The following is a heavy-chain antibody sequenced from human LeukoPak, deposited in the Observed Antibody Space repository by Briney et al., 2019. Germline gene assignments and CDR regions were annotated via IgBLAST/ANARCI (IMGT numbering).Heavy chain of an antibody. J-gene: IGHJ4*02. V-gene: IGHV3-30*02. CDR2: IRYDGKIR. D-gene: IGHD3-16*01. CDR1: GFTLSNYG. CDR3: ACPGGAFDS. Sequence: GESLKISCAASGFTLSNYGMHWVRQAPGKGLEWVAFIRYDGKIRYYADSVKGRFTISRDNSKNTLYLQMNSLRVEDTAVYFCACPGGAFDSRGQGTLVTVSS.